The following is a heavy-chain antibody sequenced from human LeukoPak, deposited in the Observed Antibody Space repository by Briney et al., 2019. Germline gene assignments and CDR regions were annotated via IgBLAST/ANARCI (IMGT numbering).Heavy chain of an antibody. CDR1: GYTFTSYG. D-gene: IGHD3-3*01. J-gene: IGHJ4*02. V-gene: IGHV1-18*01. CDR3: ARAGYFGVLYYFDY. CDR2: ISAYNGNT. Sequence: APVKVSCKASGYTFTSYGISRVRQAPGQGLEWMGWISAYNGNTNYAQKLQGRVTMTTDTSTSTAYMELRSLRSDDTAVYYCARAGYFGVLYYFDYWGQGTLVTVSS.